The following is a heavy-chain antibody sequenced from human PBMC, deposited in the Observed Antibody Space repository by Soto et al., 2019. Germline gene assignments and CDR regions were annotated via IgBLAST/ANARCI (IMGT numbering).Heavy chain of an antibody. V-gene: IGHV3-7*03. CDR2: IKEDGSSK. J-gene: IGHJ4*02. CDR1: GINFNDYW. CDR3: ARSPWQLRKYHFDY. D-gene: IGHD6-6*01. Sequence: GVLRLSCAASGINFNDYWMSWVRQAPGKGLEWVANIKEDGSSKYYVDSVKGRFTISRDNSRNIVYLLLNSLRAEDTATYYCARSPWQLRKYHFDYWGQGTLVTVSS.